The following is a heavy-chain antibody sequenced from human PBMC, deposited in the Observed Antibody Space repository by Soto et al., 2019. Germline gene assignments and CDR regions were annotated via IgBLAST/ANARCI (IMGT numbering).Heavy chain of an antibody. CDR2: INPSGGAT. CDR1: GYTFSSYR. J-gene: IGHJ4*02. CDR3: ARAQQWDIHDY. D-gene: IGHD1-26*01. V-gene: IGHV1-46*03. Sequence: QVQLVQSGAEVKKPGASVKISCKASGYTFSSYRMHWVRQAPGQGLEWMGIINPSGGATTYAQKFQGRVTVTRDTSTSTVYIELSSLTSDDTAVYHCARAQQWDIHDYWGQGTLVTVSS.